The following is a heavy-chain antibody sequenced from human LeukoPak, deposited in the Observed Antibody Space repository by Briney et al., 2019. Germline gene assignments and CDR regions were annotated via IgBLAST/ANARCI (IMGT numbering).Heavy chain of an antibody. J-gene: IGHJ4*02. V-gene: IGHV4-39*01. CDR3: ARIRGTGMPDY. D-gene: IGHD1-1*01. CDR1: GFTFSSSSMN. CDR2: MYYSGST. Sequence: GSLRLSCAAPGFTFSSSSMNWVRQPPGKGLEWIGSMYYSGSTYYNASLKSRVTISVDTSKNHFSLSLTSVTAADTAVYYCARIRGTGMPDYWGQGTLVTVSS.